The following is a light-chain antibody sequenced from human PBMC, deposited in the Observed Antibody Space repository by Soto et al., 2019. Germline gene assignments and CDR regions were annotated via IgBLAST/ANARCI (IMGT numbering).Light chain of an antibody. Sequence: QSVLTQPASVSGSPGLSITISCTGTSNDVGGYDYVSWYRQHPDRAPRLLIYEVTNRPSGISDRFSGSGSGNTASLTISGLQADDEADYYCASYTVSGTLIFGGGTK. CDR2: EVT. CDR1: SNDVGGYDY. CDR3: ASYTVSGTLI. V-gene: IGLV2-14*01. J-gene: IGLJ2*01.